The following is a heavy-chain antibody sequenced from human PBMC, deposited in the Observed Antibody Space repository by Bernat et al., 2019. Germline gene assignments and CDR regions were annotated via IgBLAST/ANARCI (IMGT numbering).Heavy chain of an antibody. CDR2: INAGNGNT. CDR1: GYTFTSYA. J-gene: IGHJ3*02. Sequence: QVQLVQSGAEVKKPGASVKVSCKASGYTFTSYAMHWVRQAPGQRLEWMGWINAGNGNTKYSQKFQGRVTITRDTSASTAYMELSSLRSEDTAVYYCARDFSDYGDPSRDAFDIWGQGTMVTVSS. D-gene: IGHD4-17*01. V-gene: IGHV1-3*01. CDR3: ARDFSDYGDPSRDAFDI.